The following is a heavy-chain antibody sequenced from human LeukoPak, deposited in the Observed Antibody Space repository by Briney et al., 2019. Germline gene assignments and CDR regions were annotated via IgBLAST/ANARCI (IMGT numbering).Heavy chain of an antibody. Sequence: GASVKVSCKASGGTFSSYAISWVRQAPGQGLEWMGRIIPILGIANYAQKLQGRVTMTTDTSTSTAYMELRSLRSDDTAVYYCARDLARGDYDFWSGYYSYYFDYWGQGTLVTVSS. CDR1: GGTFSSYA. CDR2: IIPILGIA. V-gene: IGHV1-69*04. J-gene: IGHJ4*02. D-gene: IGHD3-3*01. CDR3: ARDLARGDYDFWSGYYSYYFDY.